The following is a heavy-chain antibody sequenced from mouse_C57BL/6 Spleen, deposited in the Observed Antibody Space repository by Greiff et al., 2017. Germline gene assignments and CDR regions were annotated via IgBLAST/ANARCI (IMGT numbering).Heavy chain of an antibody. J-gene: IGHJ1*03. CDR3: ARGDPRYFDV. V-gene: IGHV1-69*01. Sequence: QVQLQQPGAELVMPGASVKLSCKASGYTFTSYWMHWVKQRPGQGLEWIGEIDPSDSYTTYNQKFKGKSTLTVDKSSSTAYMQLSSLASEDSAVYYCARGDPRYFDVWGTGTTVTVSS. CDR2: IDPSDSYT. CDR1: GYTFTSYW.